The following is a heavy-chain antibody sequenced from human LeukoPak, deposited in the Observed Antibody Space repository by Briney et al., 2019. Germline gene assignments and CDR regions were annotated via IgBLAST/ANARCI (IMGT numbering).Heavy chain of an antibody. CDR3: ARGSGSYYALDY. CDR2: ISYDGSNK. CDR1: GFTFSSYA. V-gene: IGHV3-30-3*01. D-gene: IGHD1-26*01. J-gene: IGHJ4*02. Sequence: GGSLRLSCAASGFTFSSYAMQWVRQAPGKGLEWVAVISYDGSNKYYAGSVKGRFTIHRDHSKNTLYLQLNSLKAEDTAVYYCARGSGSYYALDYWGQGTLVTVSS.